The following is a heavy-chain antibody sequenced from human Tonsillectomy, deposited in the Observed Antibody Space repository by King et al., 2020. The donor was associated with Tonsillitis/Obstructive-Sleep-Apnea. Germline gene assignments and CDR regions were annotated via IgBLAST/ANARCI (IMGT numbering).Heavy chain of an antibody. CDR3: ARADPISAAGTFDP. V-gene: IGHV1-18*01. J-gene: IGHJ5*02. Sequence: QLVQSGAEVKNPGASVKVSCKASGYTFTSYGINWVRQAPGQGLEWMGWISAYSGNTNYAQKLQGRVSMTTDTSTNTAYMDLRSLRYDDTAVYYCARADPISAAGTFDPWGQETLVTVSS. CDR1: GYTFTSYG. CDR2: ISAYSGNT. D-gene: IGHD6-13*01.